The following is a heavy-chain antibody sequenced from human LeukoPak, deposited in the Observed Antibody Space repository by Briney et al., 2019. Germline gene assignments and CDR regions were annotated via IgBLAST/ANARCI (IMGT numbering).Heavy chain of an antibody. V-gene: IGHV1-2*02. CDR1: GYTFSVFY. CDR3: ARPQVWYGVKVRMDV. D-gene: IGHD6-13*01. CDR2: INPNSGAT. J-gene: IGHJ6*02. Sequence: ASVKVSCKGSGYTFSVFYMHWVRQAHGQGLEWMGWINPNSGATKYAQKFQGRVPMTGAPSINPVYLELSRLRSHDTAVYYCARPQVWYGVKVRMDVWGQGTTVTFSS.